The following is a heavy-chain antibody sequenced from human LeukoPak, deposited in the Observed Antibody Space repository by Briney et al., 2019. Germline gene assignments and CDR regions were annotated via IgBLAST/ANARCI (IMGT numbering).Heavy chain of an antibody. J-gene: IGHJ4*02. D-gene: IGHD6-19*01. CDR2: INHSGST. CDR3: ARHRRYSSGWFDYFDY. Sequence: SETLSLTCAVYGGSSSGYYWSWIRQPPGKGLEWIGEINHSGSTNYNPSLKSRVTISVDTSKNQFSLKLSSVTAADTAVYYCARHRRYSSGWFDYFDYWGQGTLVAVSS. V-gene: IGHV4-34*01. CDR1: GGSSSGYY.